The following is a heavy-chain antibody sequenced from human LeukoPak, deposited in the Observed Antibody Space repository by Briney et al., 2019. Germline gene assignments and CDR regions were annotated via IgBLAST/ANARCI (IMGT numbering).Heavy chain of an antibody. CDR3: ARGLLLSEH. CDR2: MNPNSGNT. J-gene: IGHJ1*01. Sequence: GASVKVSCKASGYTFTSYCINWVRQDTGQGLEWMGWMNPNSGNTGYAQKFQGRVTMTRNTSISTAYMELSRLRSEDTAVYYCARGLLLSEHWGQGTLVTVSS. D-gene: IGHD1-26*01. CDR1: GYTFTSYC. V-gene: IGHV1-8*01.